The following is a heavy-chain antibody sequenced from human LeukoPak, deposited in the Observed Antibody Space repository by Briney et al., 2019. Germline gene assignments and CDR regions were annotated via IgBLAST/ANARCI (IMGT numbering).Heavy chain of an antibody. CDR3: VPSPRPRAEYFQH. CDR2: ISYDGSNK. CDR1: GFTFSSYA. J-gene: IGHJ1*01. Sequence: PGGSLRLSCAASGFTFSSYAMHWVRQAPGKGLEWVAVISYDGSNKYYADSVKGRFTISRDNSKNTLYLQMNSLRAEDTAVYYCVPSPRPRAEYFQHWGQGTLVTVSP. V-gene: IGHV3-30-3*02.